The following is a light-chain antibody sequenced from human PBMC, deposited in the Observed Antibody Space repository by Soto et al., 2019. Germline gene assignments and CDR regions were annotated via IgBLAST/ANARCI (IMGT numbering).Light chain of an antibody. V-gene: IGKV1-39*01. Sequence: IQLTQSTSSLSASVGDRVTITCRASQGIRSYLAWYQQKPGKAPKLLIYAASNLQRGVPSRFSGSGSGTEFTLTISNLQPDDFAVYYCQQCFSLPPTFGHGTKVDIK. CDR2: AAS. CDR1: QGIRSY. J-gene: IGKJ1*01. CDR3: QQCFSLPPT.